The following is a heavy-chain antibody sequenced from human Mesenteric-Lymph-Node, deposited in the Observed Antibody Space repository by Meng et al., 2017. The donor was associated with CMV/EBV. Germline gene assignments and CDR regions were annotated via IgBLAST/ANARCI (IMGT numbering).Heavy chain of an antibody. CDR1: GYTFTSYD. CDR3: ARLYKSSPYYFDY. Sequence: ASVNVSCKASGYTFTSYDINWVRQATGQGLEWMGWMNPNSGNTGYAQKFQGRVTMTRNTSISTAYMELSSLRSEDTAVYYCARLYKSSPYYFDYWGQGTLVTVSS. CDR2: MNPNSGNT. D-gene: IGHD6-6*01. J-gene: IGHJ4*02. V-gene: IGHV1-8*01.